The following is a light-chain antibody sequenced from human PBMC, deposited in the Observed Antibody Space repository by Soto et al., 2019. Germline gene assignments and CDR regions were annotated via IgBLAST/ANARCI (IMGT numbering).Light chain of an antibody. Sequence: QSVLTQPPSVSGAPGQRVTISCTGSSSSIGAGYDVHWYQQLPGTAPKLLIYGDTNRPSGVPDRFSGSKSGNTASLTISGLQAEDEADYYCFSFTSTNTHVFGSGTKVTVL. CDR1: SSSIGAGYD. CDR3: FSFTSTNTHV. CDR2: GDT. J-gene: IGLJ1*01. V-gene: IGLV1-40*01.